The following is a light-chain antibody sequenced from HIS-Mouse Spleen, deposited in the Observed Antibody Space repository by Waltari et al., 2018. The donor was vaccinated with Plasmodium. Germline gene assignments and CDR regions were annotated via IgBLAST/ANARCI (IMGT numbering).Light chain of an antibody. J-gene: IGLJ3*02. V-gene: IGLV3-10*01. Sequence: SYELTQPPSVSVSPGQTARITCPGAPLPKKYPYLYQQKSGQAPVLVIYEDSKRPSGIPERFSGSSSGTMATLTISGAQVEDEADYYCYSTDSSGNHRVFGGGTKLTVL. CDR3: YSTDSSGNHRV. CDR2: EDS. CDR1: PLPKKY.